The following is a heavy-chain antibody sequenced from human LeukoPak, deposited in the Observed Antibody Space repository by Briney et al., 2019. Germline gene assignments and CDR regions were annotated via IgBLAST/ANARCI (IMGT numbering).Heavy chain of an antibody. J-gene: IGHJ6*03. CDR2: IYYSGST. V-gene: IGHV4-39*07. CDR1: GGSISSYY. D-gene: IGHD6-6*01. Sequence: SETLSLTCTVSGGSISSYYWGWIRQPPGKGLEWIGSIYYSGSTYYNPSLKSRVTISVDTSKNQFSLKLSSVTAADTAVYYCAREGSDYYYYYMDVWGKGTTVTISS. CDR3: AREGSDYYYYYMDV.